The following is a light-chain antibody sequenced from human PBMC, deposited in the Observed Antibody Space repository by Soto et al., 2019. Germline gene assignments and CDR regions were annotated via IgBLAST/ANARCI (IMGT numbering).Light chain of an antibody. V-gene: IGLV1-47*02. CDR3: AAWDGSLSGWM. CDR1: SSNIGAGYD. J-gene: IGLJ3*02. CDR2: GSS. Sequence: QAVVTQPPSVSGAPGQRVTISCTGSSSNIGAGYDVYWYQQFTGMAPKLLIDGSSQRPSGVPDRFSGFKSGTSASLAISGLRSDDEADYYCAAWDGSLSGWMFGGGTKLTVL.